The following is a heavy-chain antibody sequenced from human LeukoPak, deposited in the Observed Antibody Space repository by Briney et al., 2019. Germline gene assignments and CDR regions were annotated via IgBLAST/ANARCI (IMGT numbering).Heavy chain of an antibody. Sequence: GGSLRLSCAASGFTFSNYWMSWVRQAPGKGLEWVANIKEDGSEKYYVDSVKGRFAISRDNAKKSLYLQMNSLRAEDTAVYYCARDLYRIVVVPHYFDYWGQGTLVTVSS. CDR1: GFTFSNYW. J-gene: IGHJ4*02. CDR3: ARDLYRIVVVPHYFDY. V-gene: IGHV3-7*01. CDR2: IKEDGSEK. D-gene: IGHD3-22*01.